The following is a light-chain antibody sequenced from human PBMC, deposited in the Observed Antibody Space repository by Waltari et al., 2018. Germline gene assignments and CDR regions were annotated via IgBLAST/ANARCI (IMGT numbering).Light chain of an antibody. CDR2: EAA. CDR3: QNHERLPAT. CDR1: QSISRY. J-gene: IGKJ1*01. V-gene: IGKV3-20*01. Sequence: IVLTQSPGTLSLSPGERATLSCRASQSISRYLVWYQQKPGQPPRLLIYEAARRATGIPDRFSGSCSGTDFSLTISRLEPEDFGVYYCQNHERLPATFGQATTVEI.